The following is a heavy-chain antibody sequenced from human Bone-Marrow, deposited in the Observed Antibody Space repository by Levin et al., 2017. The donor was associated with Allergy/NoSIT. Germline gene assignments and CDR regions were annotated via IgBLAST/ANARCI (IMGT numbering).Heavy chain of an antibody. D-gene: IGHD3-22*01. J-gene: IGHJ4*02. Sequence: SSETLSLTCTVSGGSISSSSYYWGWIRQPPGKGLEWIGSIYYSGSTYYNPSLKSRVTISVDTSKNQFSLKLSSVTAADTAVYYCAGTDTYYYDSNWGQGTLVTVSS. CDR3: AGTDTYYYDSN. CDR1: GGSISSSSYY. V-gene: IGHV4-39*01. CDR2: IYYSGST.